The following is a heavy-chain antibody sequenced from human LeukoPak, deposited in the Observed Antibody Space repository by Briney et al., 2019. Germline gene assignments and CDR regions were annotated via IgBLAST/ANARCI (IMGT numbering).Heavy chain of an antibody. J-gene: IGHJ4*02. CDR3: VRVRPQSIDY. D-gene: IGHD6-19*01. V-gene: IGHV3-48*02. Sequence: GGSLRLSCAASGFTFGSYSMMWVRQAPGKGLEWVSYISSFVSSNIYYADSVKGRFTISRDNVRNSLFLQMNSLRDEDTGVYYCVRVRPQSIDYWGQGTLVTVSS. CDR1: GFTFGSYS. CDR2: ISSFVSSNI.